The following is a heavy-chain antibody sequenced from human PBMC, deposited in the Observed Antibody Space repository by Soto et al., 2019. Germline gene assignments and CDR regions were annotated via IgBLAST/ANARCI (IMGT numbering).Heavy chain of an antibody. CDR2: INPNSGGT. J-gene: IGHJ4*02. D-gene: IGHD3-10*01. CDR1: GYTFTGYY. V-gene: IGHV1-2*02. Sequence: QVQLVQSGAEVKKPGASVKVSCKASGYTFTGYYMHWVRQAPGQGLEWMGWINPNSGGTNYAQKFQGRVTMTRDTSISTAYMELSRLRSDDTAVYYYARDDLDYYGSGSYSVSYWGQGTLVTVSS. CDR3: ARDDLDYYGSGSYSVSY.